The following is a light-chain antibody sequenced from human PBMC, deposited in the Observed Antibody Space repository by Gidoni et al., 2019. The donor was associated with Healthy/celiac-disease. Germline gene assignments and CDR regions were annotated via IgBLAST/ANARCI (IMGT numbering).Light chain of an antibody. J-gene: IGLJ2*01. CDR1: SSDVGGYNY. V-gene: IGLV2-14*01. Sequence: QSDLTQPASVSGSPGQSITISCPGTSSDVGGYNYVSWYQQHPGKAPKLMIYEVSHRPSGVSNRFSGSKSGNTASLTISGLQAEDEADYYCSSYTSSSTRVFGGGTKLTGL. CDR3: SSYTSSSTRV. CDR2: EVS.